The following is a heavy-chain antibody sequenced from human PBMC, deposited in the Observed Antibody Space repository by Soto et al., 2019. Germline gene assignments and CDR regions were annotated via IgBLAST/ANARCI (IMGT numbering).Heavy chain of an antibody. J-gene: IGHJ4*02. D-gene: IGHD6-19*01. CDR3: ASQGGWYIDY. V-gene: IGHV4-4*02. CDR1: GGSISSSNW. Sequence: QVQLQESGPGLVKPSGTLSLTCAVSGGSISSSNWWSWVRQPPGEGLEWIGEIYRSGTTNYNPSLKSRVTISIDKSNNQFSLKLNSVTAADTAVYFCASQGGWYIDYWGQGTLVTVSS. CDR2: IYRSGTT.